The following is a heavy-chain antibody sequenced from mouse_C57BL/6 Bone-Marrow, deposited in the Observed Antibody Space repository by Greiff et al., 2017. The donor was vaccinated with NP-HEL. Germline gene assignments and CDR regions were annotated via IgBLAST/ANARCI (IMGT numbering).Heavy chain of an antibody. CDR3: ARSPAGVAY. J-gene: IGHJ3*01. D-gene: IGHD1-1*02. Sequence: QVQLQQSGAELVKPGASVKLSSKASGYTFTSYWMQWVKQRPGQGLEWIGEIDPSDSYNNYNQKFKGKATLTVDTSSSTAYMQLSSLTSEDSAVYYCARSPAGVAYWGQGTLVTVSA. V-gene: IGHV1-50*01. CDR2: IDPSDSYN. CDR1: GYTFTSYW.